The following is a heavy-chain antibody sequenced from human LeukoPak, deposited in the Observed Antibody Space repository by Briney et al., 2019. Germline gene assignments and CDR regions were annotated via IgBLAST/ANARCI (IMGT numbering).Heavy chain of an antibody. V-gene: IGHV3-23*01. CDR2: ISGSGGST. CDR1: GFTFSSYW. D-gene: IGHD6-13*01. Sequence: RPGGSLRLSCAASGFTFSSYWMSWVRQAPGKGLEWASAISGSGGSTYYADSVKGRFTISRDNSKNTLYLQMNSLRAEDTAVYYCAKGIADFDYWGQGTLVTVSS. J-gene: IGHJ4*02. CDR3: AKGIADFDY.